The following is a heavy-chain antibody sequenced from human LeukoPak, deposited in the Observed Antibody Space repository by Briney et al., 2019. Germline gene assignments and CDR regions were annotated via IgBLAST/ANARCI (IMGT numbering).Heavy chain of an antibody. CDR3: AKAPVDGGYYDSSGYLACYFDY. J-gene: IGHJ4*02. CDR2: ISYDGSNK. V-gene: IGHV3-30*18. CDR1: GFTFSSYG. D-gene: IGHD3-22*01. Sequence: GGSLRLSCAASGFTFSSYGMHWVRQAPGKGLEWVAVISYDGSNKYYADSVKGRFTISRDNSKNTLYLQMNSLRAEDTAVYYYAKAPVDGGYYDSSGYLACYFDYWGQGTLVTVSS.